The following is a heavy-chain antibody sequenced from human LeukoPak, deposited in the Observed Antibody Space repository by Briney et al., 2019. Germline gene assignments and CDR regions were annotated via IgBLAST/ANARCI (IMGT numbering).Heavy chain of an antibody. CDR2: INPNSGGT. V-gene: IGHV1-2*02. D-gene: IGHD2/OR15-2a*01. Sequence: ASVKVSCKASGYTFTGYYMHWVRQAPGQGLEWMGWINPNSGGTNYAQKFQGRVTMTRDTSISTAYMEMRRLGSDDPAVYYCARGDEEGPGEILDYWGQGPLVTVPS. CDR1: GYTFTGYY. J-gene: IGHJ4*02. CDR3: ARGDEEGPGEILDY.